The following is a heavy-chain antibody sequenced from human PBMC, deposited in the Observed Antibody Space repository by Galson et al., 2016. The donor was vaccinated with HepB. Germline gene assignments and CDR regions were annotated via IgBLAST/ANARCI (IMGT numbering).Heavy chain of an antibody. J-gene: IGHJ4*02. CDR1: RFTFSTHG. V-gene: IGHV3-30*18. CDR2: ISYDGSIK. D-gene: IGHD4-17*01. CDR3: AKVADYGDYVIDY. Sequence: SLRLSCAASRFTFSTHGMHWVRQAPGKGLEWASVISYDGSIKYYADSAKGRFTISRDNSKNKMYLQMNSLRAEDTAVYFCAKVADYGDYVIDYWGQGTLVTVSS.